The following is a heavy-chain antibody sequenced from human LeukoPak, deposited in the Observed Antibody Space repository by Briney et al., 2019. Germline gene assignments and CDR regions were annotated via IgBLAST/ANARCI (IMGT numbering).Heavy chain of an antibody. CDR2: ISTNDRTI. CDR1: GFTFCDYY. CDR3: ARRASVTTRYWYFDL. J-gene: IGHJ2*01. Sequence: GGSLRLSCAASGFTFCDYYMNWIRQVPGKGLEWVSYISTNDRTIRYADSVKGRFSISRDNANNSLYLQMKSLRAEDTAVYYCARRASVTTRYWYFDLWGRGTLITVSS. V-gene: IGHV3-11*04. D-gene: IGHD4-17*01.